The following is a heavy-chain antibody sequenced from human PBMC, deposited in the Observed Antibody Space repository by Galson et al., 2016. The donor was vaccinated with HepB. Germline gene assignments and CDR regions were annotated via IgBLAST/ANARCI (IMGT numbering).Heavy chain of an antibody. V-gene: IGHV3-23*01. CDR3: VQGSTAPAV. Sequence: SLRLSCAASGFTFRNYGMTWVRQAPGKGLEVVSSISRSGDSTDYADSVKGRFTISRDNSKNTLSLQMNSLRAEDTAVYYCVQGSTAPAVWGKGTTVTFSS. D-gene: IGHD1-26*01. CDR1: GFTFRNYG. CDR2: ISRSGDST. J-gene: IGHJ6*04.